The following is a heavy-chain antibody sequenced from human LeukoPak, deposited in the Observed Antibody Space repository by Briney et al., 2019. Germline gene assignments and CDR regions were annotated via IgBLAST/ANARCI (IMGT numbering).Heavy chain of an antibody. J-gene: IGHJ4*02. Sequence: GGSLRLSCAASGFTFSSYAMSWVRQAPGKGLEWVSSSSSSSSYIYYADSVKGRFTISRDNAKNSLYLQMNSLRAEDTALYYCARLRTTGTFDYWGQGTLVTVSS. V-gene: IGHV3-21*01. CDR2: SSSSSSYI. D-gene: IGHD1-1*01. CDR1: GFTFSSYA. CDR3: ARLRTTGTFDY.